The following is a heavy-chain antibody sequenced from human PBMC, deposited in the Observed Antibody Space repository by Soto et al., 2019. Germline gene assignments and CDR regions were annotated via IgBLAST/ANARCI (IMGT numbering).Heavy chain of an antibody. CDR3: ARGGPYGSGSYRAWFDP. J-gene: IGHJ5*02. CDR2: MNHSGST. CDR1: GGSFSGYY. V-gene: IGHV4-34*01. Sequence: PSETLSLTCAVYGGSFSGYYWSWIRQPPGKGLEWIGEMNHSGSTNYNPSLKSRVTISVDTSKNQFSLKLSSVTAADTAVYYCARGGPYGSGSYRAWFDPWGQGTLVTVSS. D-gene: IGHD3-10*01.